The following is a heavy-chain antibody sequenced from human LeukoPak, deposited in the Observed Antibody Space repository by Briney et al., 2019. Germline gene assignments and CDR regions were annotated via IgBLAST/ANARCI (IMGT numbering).Heavy chain of an antibody. Sequence: GGSLRLSCAASGFTFSSHSMNWVRQAPGKGLEWVSYISSSSSTIYYADSVKGRFTISRDNAKNSLYLQMNSLRAEDTAVYYCAREENGFDPWGQGTLVTVSS. J-gene: IGHJ5*02. CDR1: GFTFSSHS. CDR2: ISSSSSTI. V-gene: IGHV3-48*01. CDR3: AREENGFDP.